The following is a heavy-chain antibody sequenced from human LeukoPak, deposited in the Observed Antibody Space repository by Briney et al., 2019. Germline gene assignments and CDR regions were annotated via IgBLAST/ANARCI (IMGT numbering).Heavy chain of an antibody. Sequence: GGSLRLSCAASGFTFSDYYMSWIRQAPGKGLEWVSYISSSGSTIYYADSVKGRFTISRDNAKNSLYLQMNSLRAEDTAVYYCARDRHHSYYYDSSGYHPPNYWGQGTLVTVSS. V-gene: IGHV3-11*01. D-gene: IGHD3-22*01. CDR2: ISSSGSTI. CDR3: ARDRHHSYYYDSSGYHPPNY. CDR1: GFTFSDYY. J-gene: IGHJ4*02.